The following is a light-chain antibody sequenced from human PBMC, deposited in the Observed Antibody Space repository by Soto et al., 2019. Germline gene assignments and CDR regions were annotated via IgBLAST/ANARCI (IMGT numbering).Light chain of an antibody. J-gene: IGKJ1*01. Sequence: IVLTQSPDSLAVSLGERATINCKSSRNALYSSDNKNYLAWYQQKAGQPPKLLIYWASTRESGVPDRFSGGGSGTEFTLTNNSLQAEDVAVYYWQHWTTFGQGTKVEIK. CDR1: RNALYSSDNKNY. V-gene: IGKV4-1*01. CDR2: WAS. CDR3: QHWTT.